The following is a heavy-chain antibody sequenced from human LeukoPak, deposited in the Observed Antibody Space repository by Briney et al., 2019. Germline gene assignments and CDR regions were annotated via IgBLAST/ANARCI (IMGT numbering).Heavy chain of an antibody. Sequence: GGSLRLSCAAPGFTFSSYGMSWVRQAPGKGLEWVSVISGSGGSTYYADSVEGRFTISRDNAKNSLYLQMNSLRDEDSAVYYCARDPHIAAAGTIFDYWGQGTLVTVSS. D-gene: IGHD6-13*01. CDR2: ISGSGGST. V-gene: IGHV3-23*01. CDR3: ARDPHIAAAGTIFDY. J-gene: IGHJ4*02. CDR1: GFTFSSYG.